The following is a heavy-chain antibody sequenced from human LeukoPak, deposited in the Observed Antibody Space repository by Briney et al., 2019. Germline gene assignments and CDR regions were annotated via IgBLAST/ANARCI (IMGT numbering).Heavy chain of an antibody. CDR2: INHSGST. CDR1: GFTFSSYW. CDR3: ARGIAVAGSAEGFDY. D-gene: IGHD6-19*01. Sequence: GSLRLSCAASGFTFSSYWMSWIRQPPGKGLEWIGEINHSGSTNYNPSLKSRVTISVDTSKNQFSLKLSSVTAADTAVYYCARGIAVAGSAEGFDYWGQGTLVTVSS. J-gene: IGHJ4*02. V-gene: IGHV4-34*01.